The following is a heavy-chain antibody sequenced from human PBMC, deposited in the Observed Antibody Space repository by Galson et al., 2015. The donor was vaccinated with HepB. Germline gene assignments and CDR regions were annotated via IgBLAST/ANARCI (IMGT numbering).Heavy chain of an antibody. V-gene: IGHV1-3*01. D-gene: IGHD6-19*01. CDR2: INAGNGNT. Sequence: SVKVSCKASGYTFTSYAMNWVRQAPGQRLEWMGWINAGNGNTKYSQKFQGRVTITRDTSASTAYMELSSLRSEDTAVYYCAREVVAGPQTYYYYYYDMDVWGQGTTVTVSS. CDR3: AREVVAGPQTYYYYYYDMDV. J-gene: IGHJ6*02. CDR1: GYTFTSYA.